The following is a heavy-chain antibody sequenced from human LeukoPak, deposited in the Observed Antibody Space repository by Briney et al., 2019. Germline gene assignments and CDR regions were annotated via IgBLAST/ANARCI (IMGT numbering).Heavy chain of an antibody. V-gene: IGHV1-69*04. CDR2: IIPIFGIA. D-gene: IGHD6-19*01. CDR1: GGTFSSYA. J-gene: IGHJ4*02. CDR3: ARAVGSGWNYFDY. Sequence: GASVMVSCKASGGTFSSYAISWVRQAPGQGLEWMGRIIPIFGIANYAQKFQGRVTITADKSTSTAYMELSSLRSEDTAVYYCARAVGSGWNYFDYWGQGTLVTVSS.